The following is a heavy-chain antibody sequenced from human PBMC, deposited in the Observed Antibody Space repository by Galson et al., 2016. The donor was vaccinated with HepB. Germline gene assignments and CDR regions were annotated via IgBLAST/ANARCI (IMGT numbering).Heavy chain of an antibody. V-gene: IGHV1-69*19. J-gene: IGHJ2*01. D-gene: IGHD1-1*01. CDR2: TIPSFGTX. Sequence: KVSXKASXXXFSRNAXSWVRXAPGQGLEXXXGTIPSFGTXTYAQKFQGRLTISASEFPSTGYMELNSLRSEDTAVYYCARGLGKXWYFDIWGXGTLGPXSS. CDR1: XXXFSRNA. CDR3: ARGLGKXWYFDI.